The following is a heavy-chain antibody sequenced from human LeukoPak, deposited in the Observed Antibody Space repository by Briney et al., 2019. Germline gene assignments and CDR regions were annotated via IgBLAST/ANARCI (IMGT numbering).Heavy chain of an antibody. CDR3: ARGKMATIKSHFDY. V-gene: IGHV4-34*01. CDR2: INHSGST. CDR1: GGSFSGYY. J-gene: IGHJ4*02. D-gene: IGHD5-24*01. Sequence: SETLSLTCAAYGGSFSGYYWSWIRQPPGKGLEGIGEINHSGSTNYNPSLKSRVTISVDTSKNQFSLKLSSVTAADTAVYYCARGKMATIKSHFDYWGQGTLVTVSS.